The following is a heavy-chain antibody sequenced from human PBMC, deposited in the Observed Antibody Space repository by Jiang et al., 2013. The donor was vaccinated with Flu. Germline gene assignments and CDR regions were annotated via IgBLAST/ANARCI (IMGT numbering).Heavy chain of an antibody. J-gene: IGHJ4*02. D-gene: IGHD3-22*01. CDR3: AKDRIRYFYDNSGYYFDH. V-gene: IGHV3-30*18. CDR2: ISFDGGSK. Sequence: MHWVRQAPGKGLEWVAVISFDGGSKYYADSVKGRFTISRDNSKNTLYLQMSTLRAEDTAVYYCAKDRIRYFYDNSGYYFDHWGQGTLVTVSS.